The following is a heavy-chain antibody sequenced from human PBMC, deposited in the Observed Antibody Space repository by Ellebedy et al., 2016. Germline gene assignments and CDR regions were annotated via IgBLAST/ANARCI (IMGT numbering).Heavy chain of an antibody. J-gene: IGHJ6*03. V-gene: IGHV1-69*13. CDR3: ARDDVVVPAAIPRAYYYYMDV. D-gene: IGHD2-2*02. CDR2: IIPIFGTA. Sequence: SVKVSXKASGGTFSSYAISWVRQAPGQGPEWMGGIIPIFGTANYAQKFQGRVTITADESTSTAYMELSSLRSEDTAVYYCARDDVVVPAAIPRAYYYYMDVWGKGTTVTVSS. CDR1: GGTFSSYA.